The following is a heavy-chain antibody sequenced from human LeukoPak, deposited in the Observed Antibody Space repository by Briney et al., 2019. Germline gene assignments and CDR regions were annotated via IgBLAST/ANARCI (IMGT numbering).Heavy chain of an antibody. D-gene: IGHD3-16*01. Sequence: ASVKVSCKASGYTFTGYGISWVRQAPGQGLEWMGWISAYNGNTNYAQKLQGRVTMTTDTSTSTAYMELRSLRSDDTAVYYCARAGGDDYYYYYGMDVWGQGTTVTVSS. CDR2: ISAYNGNT. J-gene: IGHJ6*02. V-gene: IGHV1-18*01. CDR3: ARAGGDDYYYYYGMDV. CDR1: GYTFTGYG.